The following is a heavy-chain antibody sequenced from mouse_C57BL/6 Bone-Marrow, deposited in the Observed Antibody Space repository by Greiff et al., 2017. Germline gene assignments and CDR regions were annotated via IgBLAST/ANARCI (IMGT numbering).Heavy chain of an antibody. CDR2: IYPGDGDT. Sequence: QVQLQQSGAELVKPGASVTISCKASGYAFSSYWMNWVKQRPGKGLAWIGQIYPGDGDTTYTGKFKGKATPTAATHSSPAYMHLSTLTSEDSAVYFCAREDYDAYYCDYWGQGTTRTGSS. CDR3: AREDYDAYYCDY. CDR1: GYAFSSYW. J-gene: IGHJ2*01. V-gene: IGHV1-80*01. D-gene: IGHD2-4*01.